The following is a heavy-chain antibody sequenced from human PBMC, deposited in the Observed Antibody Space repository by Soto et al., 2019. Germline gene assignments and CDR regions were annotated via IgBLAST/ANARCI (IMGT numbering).Heavy chain of an antibody. CDR3: VRPKGIAPAIWYFDL. V-gene: IGHV4-59*08. CDR1: GDYITSHY. CDR2: VYHSEKT. Sequence: QVQLQESGPGLVKPSETLSLTCTVSGDYITSHYWSWIRQPPGKGLGWIGYVYHSEKTDSNPSLKSRVTISTDTSKNQISLSLTSVTAADTAVYYCVRPKGIAPAIWYFDLWGRGTLVTVSS. D-gene: IGHD6-13*01. J-gene: IGHJ2*01.